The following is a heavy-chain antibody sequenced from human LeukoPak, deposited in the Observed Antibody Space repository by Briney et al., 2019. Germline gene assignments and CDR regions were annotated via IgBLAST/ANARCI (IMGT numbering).Heavy chain of an antibody. V-gene: IGHV3-23*01. J-gene: IGHJ6*03. D-gene: IGHD1-26*01. CDR1: GFTFSSHG. CDR2: ISPSGDIT. CDR3: ARDPYSGSYGNYYYYFMDV. Sequence: GGSLRLSCAASGFTFSSHGINWVRQAPGKGLEWVSGISPSGDITYYADSVKGRFTISRDNAKNSLYLQMNSLRAEDTAVYYCARDPYSGSYGNYYYYFMDVWGKGTTVTISS.